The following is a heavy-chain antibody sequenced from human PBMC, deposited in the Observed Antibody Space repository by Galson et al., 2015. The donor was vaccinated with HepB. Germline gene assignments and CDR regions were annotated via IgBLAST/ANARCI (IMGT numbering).Heavy chain of an antibody. V-gene: IGHV3-33*01. D-gene: IGHD5-12*01. CDR3: ARGYSGYSGYDHPYYLDY. CDR2: IWYDGSNK. CDR1: GFSLATYG. J-gene: IGHJ4*02. Sequence: SLRLSCAAYGFSLATYGMLWVREAPGKGLGWVPVIWYDGSNKYHAASVKGRFSISNDNSKNTLYLQMNSLRVDATAVYYCARGYSGYSGYDHPYYLDYWGQGTLVTVSS.